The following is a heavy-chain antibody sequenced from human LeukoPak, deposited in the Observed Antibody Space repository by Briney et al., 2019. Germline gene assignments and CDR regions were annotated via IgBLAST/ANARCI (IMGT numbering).Heavy chain of an antibody. J-gene: IGHJ4*02. Sequence: GGSLRLSCAASGFTFSSYSMNWVRQAPGKGLEWVSYISSFSGTIYYADSVKGRFTISRDNAKNSLYLQMNSLRAEDTAVYYCARGNFPGYWGQGTLVTVSS. CDR1: GFTFSSYS. V-gene: IGHV3-48*01. CDR3: ARGNFPGY. CDR2: ISSFSGTI.